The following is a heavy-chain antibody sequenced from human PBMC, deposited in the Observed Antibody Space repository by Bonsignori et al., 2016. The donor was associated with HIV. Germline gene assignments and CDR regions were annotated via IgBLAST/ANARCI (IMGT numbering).Heavy chain of an antibody. D-gene: IGHD3-22*01. V-gene: IGHV4-61*02. J-gene: IGHJ5*01. CDR2: MSWSGTN. CDR1: GGSVSSPSYY. CDR3: ARSGAHFYDASAYYLGWFDF. Sequence: QVHLQESGPGLVKPSQTLSLTCIVSGGSVSSPSYYWNWVRRPAGKQLEWIGRMSWSGTNDYNPSLKSRAAVSLDMSKNQFSLTLNSVTAADTAVYFCARSGAHFYDASAYYLGWFDFWGPGILVTVSS.